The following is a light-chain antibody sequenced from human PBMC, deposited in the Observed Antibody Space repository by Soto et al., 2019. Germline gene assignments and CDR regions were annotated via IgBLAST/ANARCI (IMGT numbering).Light chain of an antibody. V-gene: IGKV4-1*01. CDR1: QSVLYSSKNKNY. CDR3: QQYYRSSWT. Sequence: DIVMTQSPDSLAVSLGERATINCKSSQSVLYSSKNKNYLAWYQQKPGQAPKLLIYWASTRESGVPDRFSGSGSGTDFSLTISSLQAEDAAVYYCQQYYRSSWTFGQGTKVEIK. J-gene: IGKJ1*01. CDR2: WAS.